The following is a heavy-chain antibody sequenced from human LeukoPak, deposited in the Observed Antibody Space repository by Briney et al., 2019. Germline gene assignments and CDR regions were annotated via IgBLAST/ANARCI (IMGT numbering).Heavy chain of an antibody. CDR2: IYYSGST. D-gene: IGHD3-10*01. V-gene: IGHV4-39*07. CDR1: GGSISSSSYS. CDR3: ARDRFGELYPDY. Sequence: SETLSLTCTVSGGSISSSSYSWGWIRQPPGKGLEWIGSIYYSGSTYYNPSLESRVTISVDTSKNQFSLKLSSVTAADTAVYYCARDRFGELYPDYWGQGTLVTVSS. J-gene: IGHJ4*02.